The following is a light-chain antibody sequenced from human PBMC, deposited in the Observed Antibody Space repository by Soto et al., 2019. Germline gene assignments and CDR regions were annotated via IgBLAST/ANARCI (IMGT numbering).Light chain of an antibody. J-gene: IGLJ1*01. V-gene: IGLV2-11*01. CDR1: SSDVGGYHY. CDR3: YSYAGSYTWV. CDR2: NVS. Sequence: QSALTQPRSVSASPGQSVTISCTGTSSDVGGYHYVSWYQQHPGKAPKFIIYNVSKRPSGVPDRFSGSKSGSRASLTISGLQADDEADYYCYSYAGSYTWVFGTGTKVTVL.